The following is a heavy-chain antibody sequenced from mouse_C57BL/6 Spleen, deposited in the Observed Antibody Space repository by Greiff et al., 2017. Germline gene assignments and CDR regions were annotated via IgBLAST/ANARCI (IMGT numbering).Heavy chain of an antibody. Sequence: EVQRVESGPELVKPGASVKMSCKASGYTFTDYNMHWVKQSHGKSLEWIGYINPNNGGTSYNQKFKGKATLTVNKSSSTAYMELRSLTSEDSAVYYCARDDGLYYFDYWGQGTTLTVSS. CDR3: ARDDGLYYFDY. J-gene: IGHJ2*01. V-gene: IGHV1-22*01. CDR1: GYTFTDYN. D-gene: IGHD2-3*01. CDR2: INPNNGGT.